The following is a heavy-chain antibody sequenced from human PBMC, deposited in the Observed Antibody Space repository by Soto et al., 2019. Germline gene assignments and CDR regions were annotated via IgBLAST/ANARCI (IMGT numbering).Heavy chain of an antibody. D-gene: IGHD3-16*02. V-gene: IGHV4-38-2*01. J-gene: IGHJ4*02. Sequence: WETLSLTCGVSGFSIQTSYFWGWIRQPPGKGLEWIGLISHSGRAISHPSFASRATISLDTTNNAFSLTLKSVTAADTAVYYSARCLSFRRAGVPLDSWGQGTLITVSS. CDR2: ISHSGRA. CDR3: ARCLSFRRAGVPLDS. CDR1: GFSIQTSYF.